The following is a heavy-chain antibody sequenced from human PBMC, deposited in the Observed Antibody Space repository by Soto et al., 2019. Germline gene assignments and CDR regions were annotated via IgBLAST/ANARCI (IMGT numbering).Heavy chain of an antibody. V-gene: IGHV4-34*01. J-gene: IGHJ1*01. CDR3: ANTSSGLRGVQH. D-gene: IGHD4-17*01. CDR1: GGSFSGYY. CDR2: INHSGST. Sequence: PSETLSLTCAVYGGSFSGYYWSWIRQPPGKGLEWIGEINHSGSTNYNPSLKSRVTISVDTSKNQFSLKLSSVTAADTAVYYCANTSSGLRGVQHWGQGTLVTVS.